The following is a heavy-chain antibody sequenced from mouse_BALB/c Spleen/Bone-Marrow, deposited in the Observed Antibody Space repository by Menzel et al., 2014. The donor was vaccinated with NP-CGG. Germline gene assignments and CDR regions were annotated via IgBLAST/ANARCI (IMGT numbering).Heavy chain of an antibody. Sequence: QVQLQQSGAEPVKPGAPVKLSCKASGYTFTSYWMNWVKQRPGRGLEWIGRIDPSDSETHYNQKFKDKATLTVDKSSSTAYIQLSSLTSVDSAVYYCARSHGYYPYWYFDVWGAGTTVTVSS. J-gene: IGHJ1*01. V-gene: IGHV1-69*02. CDR3: ARSHGYYPYWYFDV. CDR2: IDPSDSET. CDR1: GYTFTSYW. D-gene: IGHD2-3*01.